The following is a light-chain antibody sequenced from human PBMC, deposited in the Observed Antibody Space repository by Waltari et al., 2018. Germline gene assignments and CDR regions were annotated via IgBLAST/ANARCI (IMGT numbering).Light chain of an antibody. V-gene: IGLV3-21*02. CDR2: DDS. Sequence: SYVLTQPPSVSVSPGQTASISCDGNNIGNKIVHWYQQRPDQAPGLVVFDDSDRPSQIPERVSGSNAGTTATLYSGRVEAADEADYHCQVWDSDSDHVVFGGGTRLTVL. CDR1: NIGNKI. J-gene: IGLJ2*01. CDR3: QVWDSDSDHVV.